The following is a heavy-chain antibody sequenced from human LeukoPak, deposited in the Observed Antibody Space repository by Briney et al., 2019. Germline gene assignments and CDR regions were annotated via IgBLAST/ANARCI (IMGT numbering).Heavy chain of an antibody. CDR3: VRHGGLLSYHFDY. D-gene: IGHD2-15*01. Sequence: KPSETLSLTCTVSGGSISSSSYYWGWIRQPPGKGLEWIGSIYYSGSTYYNPSLKSRVTISVDTSKNQFSLKLSSVTAADTALYNCVRHGGLLSYHFDYWGQGTLVTVSS. CDR2: IYYSGST. V-gene: IGHV4-39*01. CDR1: GGSISSSSYY. J-gene: IGHJ4*02.